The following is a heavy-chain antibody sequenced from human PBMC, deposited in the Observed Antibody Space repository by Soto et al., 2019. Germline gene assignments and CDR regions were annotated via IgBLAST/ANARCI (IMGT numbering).Heavy chain of an antibody. CDR3: ARVLCDSGSYCSAFDI. D-gene: IGHD1-26*01. J-gene: IGHJ3*02. Sequence: ASVKVYCKASGYTFTSYGISWVRQAPGQVLEWMGWISAYNGNTNYAQKLQGRVTMTTDTSTSTAYMELRSLRSDDTAVYYCARVLCDSGSYCSAFDIWGQGTMVTVSS. V-gene: IGHV1-18*01. CDR2: ISAYNGNT. CDR1: GYTFTSYG.